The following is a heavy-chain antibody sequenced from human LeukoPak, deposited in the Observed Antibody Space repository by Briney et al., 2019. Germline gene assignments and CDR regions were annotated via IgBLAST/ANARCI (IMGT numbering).Heavy chain of an antibody. D-gene: IGHD3/OR15-3a*01. CDR3: ARVALGWSRIHLLDI. CDR1: GYTFTVYY. CDR2: VNLNGGGT. Sequence: ASVKVSCTASGYTFTVYYMYWVRQAPGQGPEWVAWVNLNGGGTQYAQKFLGRVTMTRDTSISTAYMELTSLTSDDTALYFCARVALGWSRIHLLDIWGQGTLVTVSS. J-gene: IGHJ4*02. V-gene: IGHV1-2*02.